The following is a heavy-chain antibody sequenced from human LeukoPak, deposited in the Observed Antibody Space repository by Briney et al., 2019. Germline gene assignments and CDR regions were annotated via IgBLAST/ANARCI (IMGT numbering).Heavy chain of an antibody. D-gene: IGHD2-15*01. CDR2: ISYSGST. CDR1: GGSISSGGYY. Sequence: SETLSLTCTVSGGSISSGGYYWSWIRQHPGKGLKWIGYISYSGSTYYNPSRKGRVTILVGKSKYHFSLKLNSVTAADTAVYYCAKQAVEGWYLGQFDYWGQGNLVTVSS. V-gene: IGHV4-31*03. CDR3: AKQAVEGWYLGQFDY. J-gene: IGHJ4*02.